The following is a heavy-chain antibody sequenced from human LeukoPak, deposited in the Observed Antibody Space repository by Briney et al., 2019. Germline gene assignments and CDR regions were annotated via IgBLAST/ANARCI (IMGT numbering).Heavy chain of an antibody. D-gene: IGHD5-18*01. CDR3: AKSYEFNFDY. CDR1: GGTFSSYA. CDR2: IIPIFGTA. V-gene: IGHV1-69*06. J-gene: IGHJ4*02. Sequence: GASVKVSCKASGGTFSSYAISWVRQAPGQGLEWMGGIIPIFGTANYAQKFQGRVTMTEDTSTDTAYMELSSLRSEDTAVYYCAKSYEFNFDYWGQGTLVTVSS.